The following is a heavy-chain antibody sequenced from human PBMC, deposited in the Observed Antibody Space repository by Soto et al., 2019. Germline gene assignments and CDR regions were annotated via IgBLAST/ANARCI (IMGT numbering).Heavy chain of an antibody. CDR1: GGSISSSSYY. Sequence: SETLSLTCTVSGGSISSSSYYWGWIRQPPGKGLEWIGSIYYSGSTYYNPSLKSRVTISVDTSKSQFSLKLSSVTAADTAVYYCARGGSYFSNYYYGMDVWGQGTTVT. D-gene: IGHD3-10*01. CDR3: ARGGSYFSNYYYGMDV. CDR2: IYYSGST. V-gene: IGHV4-39*01. J-gene: IGHJ6*02.